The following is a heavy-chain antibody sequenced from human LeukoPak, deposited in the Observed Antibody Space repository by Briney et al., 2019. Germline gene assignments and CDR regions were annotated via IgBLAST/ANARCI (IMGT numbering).Heavy chain of an antibody. Sequence: GGSLWLSCAASGFTFSKYWMLWVRQAPGKGLESVSRINTDGTVTTYADSVKGRFTVSRDNADNTMFLQMNSVRDEDTAVYYCATKQWLAPPPDSWGQGTPVTVSS. CDR1: GFTFSKYW. V-gene: IGHV3-74*01. D-gene: IGHD6-19*01. CDR3: ATKQWLAPPPDS. CDR2: INTDGTVT. J-gene: IGHJ4*02.